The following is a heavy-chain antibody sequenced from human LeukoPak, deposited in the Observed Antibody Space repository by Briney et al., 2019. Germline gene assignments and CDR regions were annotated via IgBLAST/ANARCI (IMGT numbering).Heavy chain of an antibody. D-gene: IGHD1-1*01. CDR2: ILSDGSKE. CDR3: ARGELEYYYYHMDV. J-gene: IGHJ6*03. V-gene: IGHV3-33*01. Sequence: GGSLRLSCAASGFTFSSYGMHWVRQAPGKGLEWVAVILSDGSKEFYTDSVKGRFTISRDNSKNTLYLQMNSLRAEDTAVYYCARGELEYYYYHMDVWGKGTTVTVSS. CDR1: GFTFSSYG.